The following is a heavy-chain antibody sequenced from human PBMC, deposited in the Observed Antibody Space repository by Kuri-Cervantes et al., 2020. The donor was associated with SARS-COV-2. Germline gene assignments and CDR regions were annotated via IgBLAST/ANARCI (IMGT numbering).Heavy chain of an antibody. Sequence: ASVKVSCKASGYTFTSYAMHWVRQAPGQRLEWMGWINAGNGNTKYSQKFQGRVTITRDTSASTAYMELRSLRSDDTAVYYCAREGYCSSTSCYTGYFAYWGQGNRVYVGS. D-gene: IGHD2-2*02. J-gene: IGHJ4*02. V-gene: IGHV1-3*01. CDR1: GYTFTSYA. CDR2: INAGNGNT. CDR3: AREGYCSSTSCYTGYFAY.